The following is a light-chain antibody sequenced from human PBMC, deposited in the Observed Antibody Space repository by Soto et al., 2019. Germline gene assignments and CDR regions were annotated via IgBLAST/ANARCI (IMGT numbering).Light chain of an antibody. CDR2: GAS. V-gene: IGKV3-20*01. Sequence: EIVLTQSPGTLSLSPGERATLSCRASQSVSSSYLAWYQQKPGQAPRLLIYGASSRVTGIPDRFSGSGSGTDFTLTISSLEPEDFAVYYCQQYGSSPWTFGQGTKVEIK. CDR1: QSVSSSY. CDR3: QQYGSSPWT. J-gene: IGKJ1*01.